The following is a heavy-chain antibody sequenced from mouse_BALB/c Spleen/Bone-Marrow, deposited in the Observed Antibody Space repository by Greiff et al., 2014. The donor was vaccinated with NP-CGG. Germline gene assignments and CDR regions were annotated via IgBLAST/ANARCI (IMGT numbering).Heavy chain of an antibody. V-gene: IGHV1S22*01. CDR1: GYTFTSYW. J-gene: IGHJ2*01. D-gene: IGHD2-1*01. Sequence: LQQSGSELVRPGASVKLPCKASGYTFTSYWMHWVKQRPGQGLEWIGNIYPGSGSTNYDEKFKSKATLTVDTSSSTAYMQLSSLTSEDSAVYYCTRRRGNYYYFDYWGQGTTLTVSS. CDR3: TRRRGNYYYFDY. CDR2: IYPGSGST.